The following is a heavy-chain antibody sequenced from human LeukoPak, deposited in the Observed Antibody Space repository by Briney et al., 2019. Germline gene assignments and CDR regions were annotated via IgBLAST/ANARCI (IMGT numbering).Heavy chain of an antibody. CDR1: GFTFSDYG. V-gene: IGHV3-23*01. CDR3: AKRITMVRGGAFDI. CDR2: ISGSGGST. J-gene: IGHJ3*02. Sequence: GGSLRLSCAAFGFTFSDYGMSWVRQAPGKGLEWVSAISGSGGSTYYADSVKGRFTISRDNSKNTLYLQMNSLRAEDTAVYYCAKRITMVRGGAFDIWGQGTMVTVSS. D-gene: IGHD3-10*01.